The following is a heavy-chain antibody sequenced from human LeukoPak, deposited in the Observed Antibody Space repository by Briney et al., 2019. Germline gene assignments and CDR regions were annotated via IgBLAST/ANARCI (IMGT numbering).Heavy chain of an antibody. CDR2: ISSSRVTT. J-gene: IGHJ4*02. D-gene: IGHD2-8*01. CDR3: VKDTYGFDY. CDR1: GFTFRTSA. V-gene: IGHV3-64D*06. Sequence: PGGSLRLSCSASGFTFRTSAMHWVRQAPGKGLEYVSGISSSRVTTYYAASVKGRFTISRDNSKNTLYLQMSSLRVEDTAVYYCVKDTYGFDYWGQGTLVTVSA.